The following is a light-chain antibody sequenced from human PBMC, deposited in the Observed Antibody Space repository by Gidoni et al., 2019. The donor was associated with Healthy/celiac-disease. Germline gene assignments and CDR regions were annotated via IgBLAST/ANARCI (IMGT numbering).Light chain of an antibody. Sequence: DIQMTKSPSSLSASVGDRVTITCRASQSISSYLNWYQQKPGKAPKLLIYAASILQSGVPSRFSGSGSGTDFTLTISSLQPEDFATYYCQQSYSTPPTFGQGTRLEIK. CDR3: QQSYSTPPT. CDR2: AAS. CDR1: QSISSY. V-gene: IGKV1-39*01. J-gene: IGKJ5*01.